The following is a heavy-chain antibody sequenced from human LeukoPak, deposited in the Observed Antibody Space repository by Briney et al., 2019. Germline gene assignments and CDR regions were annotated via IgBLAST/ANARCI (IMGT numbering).Heavy chain of an antibody. CDR1: GFTFSSYW. Sequence: GGSLSLSCAASGFTFSSYWMSWVRQAPGKGLEWVANIKQDGSEKYYVDSVKGRFTISRDNAKNSLYLQMNSLRAEDTAVYYCARARHIVVVTAIHYWGQGTLVTVSS. V-gene: IGHV3-7*01. D-gene: IGHD2-21*02. J-gene: IGHJ4*02. CDR2: IKQDGSEK. CDR3: ARARHIVVVTAIHY.